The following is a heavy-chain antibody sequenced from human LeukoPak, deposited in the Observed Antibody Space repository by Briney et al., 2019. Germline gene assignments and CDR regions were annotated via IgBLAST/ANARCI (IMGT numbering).Heavy chain of an antibody. CDR2: ISYDGSNK. V-gene: IGHV3-30*18. D-gene: IGHD5-18*01. CDR1: GFTFSSYG. Sequence: GRSLRLSCAASGFTFSSYGMHWVRQAPGKGLEWVAVISYDGSNKYYADSVKGRFTISRDNSKNTLYLQMNSLRAEDTAVYYCAKDGAAMVLTIHWYFDLWGRGTLVTVSS. CDR3: AKDGAAMVLTIHWYFDL. J-gene: IGHJ2*01.